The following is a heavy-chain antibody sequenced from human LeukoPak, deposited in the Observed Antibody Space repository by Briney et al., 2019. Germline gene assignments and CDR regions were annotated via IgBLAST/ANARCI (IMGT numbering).Heavy chain of an antibody. CDR2: IYYSGRST. CDR3: ARYCSGGSCYPPRFDY. V-gene: IGHV4-59*01. J-gene: IGHJ4*02. Sequence: PSETLSLTCTVSGGSISSYYWSWTRQPPGKGLEWIGYIYYSGRSTYYNPSLKSRVTISIDTSKNQFSLKLSSVTAADTAVYYCARYCSGGSCYPPRFDYWGQGTLVTVSS. CDR1: GGSISSYY. D-gene: IGHD2-15*01.